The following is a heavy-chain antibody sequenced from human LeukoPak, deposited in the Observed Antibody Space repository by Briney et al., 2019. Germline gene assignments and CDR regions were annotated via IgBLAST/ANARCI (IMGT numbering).Heavy chain of an antibody. D-gene: IGHD1-26*01. CDR2: INHSGST. V-gene: IGHV4-34*01. J-gene: IGHJ5*02. CDR1: GGSFSGYY. CDR3: ARDVVGATSWFDP. Sequence: PSETLSLTCAVYGGSFSGYYWSWIRQPPGKGLEWIGEINHSGSTNYNPSLKSRVTISVDTSKNQFSLKLSSVTAADTAVYYCARDVVGATSWFDPWGQGTLVTVSS.